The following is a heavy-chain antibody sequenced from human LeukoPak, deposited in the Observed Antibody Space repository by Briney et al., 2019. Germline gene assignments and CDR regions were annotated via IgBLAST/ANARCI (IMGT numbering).Heavy chain of an antibody. CDR3: AKERVGATLFDY. Sequence: PGGSLRLSCAASGFTFSSYAMHWVRQAPGKGLEWVAVISYDGSNKYYADSVKGRLTISRDNSKNTLYLQMNSLRAEDTAVYYCAKERVGATLFDYWGQGTLVTVSS. CDR2: ISYDGSNK. D-gene: IGHD1-26*01. V-gene: IGHV3-30*04. J-gene: IGHJ4*02. CDR1: GFTFSSYA.